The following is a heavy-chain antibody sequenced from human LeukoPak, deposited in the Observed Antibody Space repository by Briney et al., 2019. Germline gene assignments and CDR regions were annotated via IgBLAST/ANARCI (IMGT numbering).Heavy chain of an antibody. Sequence: GGSLRLSCAASGFTFDYYEMNWVRQAPGKGLEWIAYLSSSGSAFSYADSVKGRFTIARDNAKNSVYLEMNSLRADDTAVYYCARSARLMKGVVEVTALDDWGQGTLVTVSS. CDR2: LSSSGSAF. CDR3: ARSARLMKGVVEVTALDD. V-gene: IGHV3-48*03. J-gene: IGHJ4*02. D-gene: IGHD3-3*01. CDR1: GFTFDYYE.